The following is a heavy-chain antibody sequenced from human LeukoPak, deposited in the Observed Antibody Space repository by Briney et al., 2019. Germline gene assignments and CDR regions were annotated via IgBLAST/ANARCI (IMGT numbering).Heavy chain of an antibody. CDR1: GGSFSGYY. CDR2: INHSGST. Sequence: SETLSLTSAVYGGSFSGYYSSWIRPPPGKGLEWVGEINHSGSTNYNPSLKSRVPRSVDTSKNQSSLELSSVTAADTAVYYCARGPLGYCSSTSCYVPRQPRYYYYYMDVWGKGTTVTVSS. J-gene: IGHJ6*03. V-gene: IGHV4-34*01. CDR3: ARGPLGYCSSTSCYVPRQPRYYYYYMDV. D-gene: IGHD2-2*01.